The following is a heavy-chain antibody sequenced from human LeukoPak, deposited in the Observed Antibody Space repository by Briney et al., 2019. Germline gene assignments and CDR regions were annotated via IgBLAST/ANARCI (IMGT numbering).Heavy chain of an antibody. Sequence: PSETLSLTCTVSGGSLNSGSYYWSWIRQPAGKGLEWIGHISSSGSTHYSTSLKSRVTISMDTAKNHFSPNLNSVTAIDTAVYYCTSLTVFGDQDFWGQGILVTVSS. CDR3: TSLTVFGDQDF. CDR2: ISSSGST. CDR1: GGSLNSGSYY. D-gene: IGHD3-3*01. J-gene: IGHJ4*02. V-gene: IGHV4-61*09.